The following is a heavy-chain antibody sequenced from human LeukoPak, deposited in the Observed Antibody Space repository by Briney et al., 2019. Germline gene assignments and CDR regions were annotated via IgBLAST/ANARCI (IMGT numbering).Heavy chain of an antibody. V-gene: IGHV4-34*01. D-gene: IGHD3-9*01. CDR2: INHSGST. CDR1: GGSFSGYY. J-gene: IGHJ4*02. CDR3: ATYYDILTGEAAAVDY. Sequence: PSETLSLTCAVYGGSFSGYYWSWIRQPPGKGLEWIGEINHSGSTNYNPSLRSRVTISVDTSKNQFSLKLSSVTAADTAVYYCATYYDILTGEAAAVDYWGQGTLVTVSS.